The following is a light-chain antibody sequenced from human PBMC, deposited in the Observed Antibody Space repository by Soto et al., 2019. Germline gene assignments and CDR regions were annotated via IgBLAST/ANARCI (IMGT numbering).Light chain of an antibody. Sequence: QSALTQPASMSGSPGQSITISCTGTSSEVGGYNYVSWYQHHPGKAPKLMIYDVSNRPSGVSNRFSGSKSGNTASLSISGLQPEDEADYYCSSYRTSNTRQIVCGTGTKV. CDR2: DVS. V-gene: IGLV2-14*03. CDR3: SSYRTSNTRQIV. CDR1: SSEVGGYNY. J-gene: IGLJ1*01.